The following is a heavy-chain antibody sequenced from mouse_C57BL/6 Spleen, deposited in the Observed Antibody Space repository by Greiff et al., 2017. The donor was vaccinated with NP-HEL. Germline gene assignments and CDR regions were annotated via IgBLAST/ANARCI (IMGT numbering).Heavy chain of an antibody. Sequence: QVQLQQPGAELVRPGSSVKLSCKASGYTFTSYWMHWVKQRPIQGLEWIGNIDPSDSETHYNQKFKDKATLTADKSSSTAYMQLSSLTYEDSAVYYCARGTTVVATGYFDYWGQGTTLTVSS. J-gene: IGHJ2*01. V-gene: IGHV1-52*01. D-gene: IGHD1-1*01. CDR3: ARGTTVVATGYFDY. CDR2: IDPSDSET. CDR1: GYTFTSYW.